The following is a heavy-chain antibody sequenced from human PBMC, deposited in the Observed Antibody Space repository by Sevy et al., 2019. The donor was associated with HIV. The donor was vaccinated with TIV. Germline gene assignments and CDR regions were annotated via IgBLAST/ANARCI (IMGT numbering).Heavy chain of an antibody. J-gene: IGHJ4*02. CDR3: ARGRDGYSGYDYFDF. CDR2: IQSDGSST. V-gene: IGHV3-74*01. D-gene: IGHD5-12*01. CDR1: GFTFSNYW. Sequence: GGSLRLSCAASGFTFSNYWMYWVRQAPGKGLVWVSRIQSDGSSTNYADSVKGRFTISRDNARKTLDLQMNSLRAEDTAVYYCARGRDGYSGYDYFDFWGQGSLVTVSS.